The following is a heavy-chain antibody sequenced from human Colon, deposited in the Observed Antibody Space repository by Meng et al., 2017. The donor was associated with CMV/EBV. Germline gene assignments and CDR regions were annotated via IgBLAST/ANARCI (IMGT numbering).Heavy chain of an antibody. D-gene: IGHD5-12*01. V-gene: IGHV1-18*01. CDR3: ARAREVGYSAYDYYDF. Sequence: GYTVSSYGIRWVLQDPGQVLEWMGWISTYNGNTDYAQKFQGRVTMTTDTLTSTAYMELTSLKSDDTAVFYCARAREVGYSAYDYYDFWGQGTLVTVSS. CDR1: GYTVSSYG. CDR2: ISTYNGNT. J-gene: IGHJ4*02.